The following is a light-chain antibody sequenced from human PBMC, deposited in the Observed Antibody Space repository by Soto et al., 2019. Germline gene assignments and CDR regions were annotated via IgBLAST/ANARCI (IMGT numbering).Light chain of an antibody. CDR2: GAS. V-gene: IGKV3-15*01. CDR1: QSVSSN. J-gene: IGKJ2*01. Sequence: EIVMTQSPATLSLSPGERATLSCRASQSVSSNLAWYQQKPGQAPRLLIYGASNRATGIPARFSGSGSGTEFTLNISSLQSEEFAVYYCQQYHTWPPYTFGQGTKLEIK. CDR3: QQYHTWPPYT.